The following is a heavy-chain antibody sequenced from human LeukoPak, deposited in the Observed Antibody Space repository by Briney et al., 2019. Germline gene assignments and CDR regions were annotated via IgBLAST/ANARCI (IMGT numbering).Heavy chain of an antibody. V-gene: IGHV3-23*01. Sequence: PGGSLRLSCAASGFTFSNYAGNWIRQAPGKGLKWVSVISGSGSSIYYTDSVKGRFTISRDNSKNTLYLQMNSLRAEDTAVYYCAMGATSWSGYSFPKIFQHWGRGTLVTVSS. CDR3: AMGATSWSGYSFPKIFQH. J-gene: IGHJ1*01. CDR2: ISGSGSSI. CDR1: GFTFSNYA. D-gene: IGHD3-3*01.